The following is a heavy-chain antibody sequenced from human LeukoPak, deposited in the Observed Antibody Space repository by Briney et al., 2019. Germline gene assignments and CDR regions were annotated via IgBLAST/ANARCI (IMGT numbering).Heavy chain of an antibody. J-gene: IGHJ6*03. CDR3: AKSWGSTRPYYNYMDV. CDR1: GFTFSSYA. CDR2: ISGSGDST. D-gene: IGHD1-26*01. V-gene: IGHV3-23*01. Sequence: GGSLRLSCAASGFTFSSYAMSWVRQAPGKGLEWVSAISGSGDSTYYADSVKGRFTISRDNSKNTLSLQMNGLRPEDTAVYYCAKSWGSTRPYYNYMDVWGKGTTVTVSS.